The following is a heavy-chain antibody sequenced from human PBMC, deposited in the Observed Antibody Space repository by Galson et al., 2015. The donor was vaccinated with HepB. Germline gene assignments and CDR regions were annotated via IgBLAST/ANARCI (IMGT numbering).Heavy chain of an antibody. Sequence: SLRLSCAASGFTFSNAWMNWVRQAPGKGLEWVGRIKSKTDGGTTDYAAPVKGRFTISRDDSKNTLYLQMNSLKTEDTAVYYCTTEYYYDSSGYYGSSDYWGQGTLVTVSS. CDR1: GFTFSNAW. V-gene: IGHV3-15*07. D-gene: IGHD3-22*01. J-gene: IGHJ4*02. CDR3: TTEYYYDSSGYYGSSDY. CDR2: IKSKTDGGTT.